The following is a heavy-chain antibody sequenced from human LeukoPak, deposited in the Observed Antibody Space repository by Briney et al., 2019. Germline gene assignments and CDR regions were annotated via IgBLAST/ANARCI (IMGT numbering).Heavy chain of an antibody. Sequence: LPGGSLRLSCAASGFTFSSYGMHWVRQAPGRGLEWVTFILYDGSNKYYADSVKGRFTISRDNSKNTLYLQMNSLRAEDTAVYYCAKDTDRGYSGPGAFDIWGQGTMVTVSS. D-gene: IGHD5-12*01. CDR1: GFTFSSYG. CDR3: AKDTDRGYSGPGAFDI. V-gene: IGHV3-30*02. J-gene: IGHJ3*02. CDR2: ILYDGSNK.